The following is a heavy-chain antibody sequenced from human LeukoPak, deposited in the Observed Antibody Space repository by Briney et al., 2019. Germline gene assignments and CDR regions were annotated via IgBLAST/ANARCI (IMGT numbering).Heavy chain of an antibody. CDR2: IDGSGGST. Sequence: GGSLRLSCAASGFTLRSYAMSWLRQAPGKRLDWVSVIDGSGGSTDYSESVKGRFTISKDNSKNTLYLEMNSLRAEDTAVYYCAKDYSSGWYARFDPWGQGTQVTVAS. CDR3: AKDYSSGWYARFDP. V-gene: IGHV3-23*01. CDR1: GFTLRSYA. D-gene: IGHD6-19*01. J-gene: IGHJ5*02.